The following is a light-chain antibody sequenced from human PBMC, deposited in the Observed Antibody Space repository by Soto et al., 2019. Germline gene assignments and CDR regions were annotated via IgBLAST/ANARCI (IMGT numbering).Light chain of an antibody. CDR3: QKYDNLPLT. CDR1: QTISSW. J-gene: IGKJ4*01. CDR2: KAS. Sequence: DIQMTQSPSTLSGSVGDRVTITCRASQTISSWLAWYQQKPGKAPKLLIYKASTLKSGVPSRFSGSGSGTDFTFTISSLQPEDIATYYCQKYDNLPLTFGGGTKVDIK. V-gene: IGKV1-5*03.